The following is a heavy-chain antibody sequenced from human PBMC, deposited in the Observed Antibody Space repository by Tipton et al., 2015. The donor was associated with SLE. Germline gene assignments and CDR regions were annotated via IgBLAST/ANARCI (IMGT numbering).Heavy chain of an antibody. J-gene: IGHJ3*02. D-gene: IGHD5-12*01. CDR2: FYHSGST. V-gene: IGHV4-38-2*01. CDR3: AGQATDAFDI. Sequence: TLSLSCAVSGYSISSGSYWGWFRQPPGKGLEWIGSFYHSGSTYYNPSLKSRATISVDTSKNQFSLKLSSVTAADTAVYYCAGQATDAFDIWGQGTMVTVSS. CDR1: GYSISSGSY.